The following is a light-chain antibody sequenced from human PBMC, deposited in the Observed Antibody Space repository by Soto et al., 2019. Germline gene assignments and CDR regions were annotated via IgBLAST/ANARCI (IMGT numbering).Light chain of an antibody. CDR2: AAS. CDR1: QGISNY. J-gene: IGKJ4*01. CDR3: QKYNSAPPLT. Sequence: DIPMTQSPSSLSASVGDRVTITCRASQGISNYLAWYQQKPGKVPKLLIYAASTLQSGVPSRFSGSGSGTDFTLPISSLQPEDVATYYCQKYNSAPPLTFGGGIKVEIK. V-gene: IGKV1-27*01.